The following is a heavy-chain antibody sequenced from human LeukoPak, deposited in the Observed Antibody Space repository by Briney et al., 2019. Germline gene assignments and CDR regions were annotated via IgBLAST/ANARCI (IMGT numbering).Heavy chain of an antibody. D-gene: IGHD3-22*01. CDR2: IYYSGGT. J-gene: IGHJ5*02. V-gene: IGHV4-31*03. CDR3: ARGKWYYYDSSDPHNWFDP. Sequence: SETLSLTCTVSGGSVSSGSYYWSWIRQHPGKGLEWIGYIYYSGGTYYNPSLKSRVTISVDTSKNQFSLKLSSVTAADTAVYYCARGKWYYYDSSDPHNWFDPWGQGTLVTVSS. CDR1: GGSVSSGSYY.